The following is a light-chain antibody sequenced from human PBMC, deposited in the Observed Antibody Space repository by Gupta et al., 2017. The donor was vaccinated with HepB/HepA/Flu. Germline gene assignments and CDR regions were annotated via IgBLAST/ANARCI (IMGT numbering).Light chain of an antibody. CDR3: QQYITSPVT. Sequence: EIVLTQSPGTLSLSPGESATLSCRASQSVTGRYLAWYQQKPGQAPRLLMYGTSSRATGIPDRFSGSGSGTDFTLTISRLEPEDFAMYYCQQYITSPVTFGQGTRVEIK. V-gene: IGKV3-20*01. J-gene: IGKJ5*01. CDR2: GTS. CDR1: QSVTGRY.